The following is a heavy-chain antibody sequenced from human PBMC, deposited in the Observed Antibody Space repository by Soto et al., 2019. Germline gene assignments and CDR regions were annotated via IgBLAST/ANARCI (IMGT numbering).Heavy chain of an antibody. CDR2: IYTGGST. D-gene: IGHD2-15*01. Sequence: SETLSLTCTVSGGSISNYYWSWVRQPAGKGLEWIGRIYTGGSTNYNPSLKSRVTMSTDTSKNQFSLRLTSVTAADAAVYYCARASVGPPGGGSWIMPFDYWGQGALVTVSS. V-gene: IGHV4-4*07. J-gene: IGHJ4*02. CDR3: ARASVGPPGGGSWIMPFDY. CDR1: GGSISNYY.